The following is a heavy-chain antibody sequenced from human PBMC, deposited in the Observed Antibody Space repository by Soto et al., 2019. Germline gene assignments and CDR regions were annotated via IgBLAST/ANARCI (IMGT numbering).Heavy chain of an antibody. CDR1: GGIFTRYD. D-gene: IGHD3-10*02. J-gene: IGHJ4*02. CDR3: AINEGRDVSTFDY. V-gene: IGHV1-69*01. CDR2: IIPIFGTA. Sequence: QVQLVQSGAEVKTPGSSVKVSCKASGGIFTRYDIRWVRQAPGQGLEWMGAIIPIFGTANYAQKFQGRVTITADATTSTAYMELSSVRSEDTAMYYCAINEGRDVSTFDYWGQGTLVNFSS.